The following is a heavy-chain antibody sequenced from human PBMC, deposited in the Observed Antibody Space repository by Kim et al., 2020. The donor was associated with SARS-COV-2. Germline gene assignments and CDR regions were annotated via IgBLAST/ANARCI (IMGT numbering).Heavy chain of an antibody. CDR3: ARPYYYDSSGYFSDWYFGL. CDR2: IYPGDSDT. D-gene: IGHD3-22*01. Sequence: GESLKISCKAFGYSFTSYWIVWVRQMPGRGLEWMGIIYPGDSDTRYSPSFQGQVTISADKSISTAYLQWNSLKASDTAMYYCARPYYYDSSGYFSDWYFGLWGRGTLVTVSS. CDR1: GYSFTSYW. V-gene: IGHV5-51*01. J-gene: IGHJ2*01.